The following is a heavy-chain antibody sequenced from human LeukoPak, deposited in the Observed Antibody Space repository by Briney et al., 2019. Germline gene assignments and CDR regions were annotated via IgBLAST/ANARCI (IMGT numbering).Heavy chain of an antibody. D-gene: IGHD3-9*01. CDR2: ISGSGGST. V-gene: IGHV3-23*01. CDR3: AKDGYDILTGYFEYYYYGMDV. CDR1: GFTFSSYA. Sequence: GGSLRLSCAASGFTFSSYAMSWVRQAPGKGLEWVSAISGSGGSTYYADSVKGRFTISRGNSKNTLYLQMSSLRAEDTAVYYCAKDGYDILTGYFEYYYYGMDVWGQGTTVTVSS. J-gene: IGHJ6*02.